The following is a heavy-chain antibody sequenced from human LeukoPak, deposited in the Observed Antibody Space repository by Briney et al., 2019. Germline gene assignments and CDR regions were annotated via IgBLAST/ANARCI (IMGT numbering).Heavy chain of an antibody. CDR2: INPNSGGT. CDR1: GYTFTGYY. Sequence: GASVKVSCKASGYTFTGYYMHWVRQATGQGLEWMGWINPNSGGTNYAQKFQGRVTMTRDTSISTAYMELSRLRSDDTAVYYCARVPAYGDYWFDPWGQGTLVTVSS. J-gene: IGHJ5*02. D-gene: IGHD4-17*01. CDR3: ARVPAYGDYWFDP. V-gene: IGHV1-2*02.